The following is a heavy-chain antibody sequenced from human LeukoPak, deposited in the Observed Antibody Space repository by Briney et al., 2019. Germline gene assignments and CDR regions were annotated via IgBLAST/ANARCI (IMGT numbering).Heavy chain of an antibody. CDR2: IWYDGSNK. V-gene: IGHV3-33*01. J-gene: IGHJ4*02. Sequence: GGSLRLSCAASGFTFSSYGMHWVRQAPGKGLEWVADIWYDGSNKYYADSVKGRFTISRDNSKNTLYLQMNSLRAEDTAVYYCARDIGAAGTRTLSDYWGQGTLVTVSS. D-gene: IGHD6-13*01. CDR1: GFTFSSYG. CDR3: ARDIGAAGTRTLSDY.